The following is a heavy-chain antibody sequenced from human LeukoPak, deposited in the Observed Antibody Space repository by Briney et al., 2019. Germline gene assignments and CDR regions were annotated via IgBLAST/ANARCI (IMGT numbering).Heavy chain of an antibody. J-gene: IGHJ4*02. D-gene: IGHD3-10*01. V-gene: IGHV1-2*02. CDR2: INANSGGT. Sequence: GASVKVSCKASGYTFSDYNMHWVRQAPGQGPEWMGWINANSGGTNYAQKFQGRVTMTRDASISTAYMELSRLSSDDTAVYYCACASGTYYTGNYFDYWGQGPLVTVSS. CDR3: ACASGTYYTGNYFDY. CDR1: GYTFSDYN.